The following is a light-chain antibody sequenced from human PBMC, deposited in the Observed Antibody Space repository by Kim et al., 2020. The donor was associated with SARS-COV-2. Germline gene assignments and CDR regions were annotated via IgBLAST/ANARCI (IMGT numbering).Light chain of an antibody. J-gene: IGKJ5*01. CDR1: QSVRSD. V-gene: IGKV3-11*01. Sequence: PGESATLSCRASQSVRSDLAWYQQKPGQAPRLLMYDASTRATGIPARFSGSGSGTDSTLTISTLEPDDSAAYYCQQRILWPTAFGQGSRLEI. CDR3: QQRILWPTA. CDR2: DAS.